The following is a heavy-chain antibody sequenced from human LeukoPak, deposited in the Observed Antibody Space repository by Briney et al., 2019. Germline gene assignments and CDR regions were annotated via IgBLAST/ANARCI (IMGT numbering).Heavy chain of an antibody. CDR1: GDSFSSNSAA. D-gene: IGHD6-13*01. CDR3: ARGIGLVAAGIFYYAMDV. CDR2: TYYRSKWYN. J-gene: IGHJ6*02. Sequence: SQTLSLTCAISGDSFSSNSAAWNWIRQSPSRGLEWLGRTYYRSKWYNDYAVSVKSRITINPDTSKNQFSLQLNSVTPEDTAVYYCARGIGLVAAGIFYYAMDVWGQGTTVTVSS. V-gene: IGHV6-1*01.